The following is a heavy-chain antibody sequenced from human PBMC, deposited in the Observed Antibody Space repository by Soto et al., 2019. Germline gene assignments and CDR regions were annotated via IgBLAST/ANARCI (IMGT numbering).Heavy chain of an antibody. V-gene: IGHV3-7*01. J-gene: IGHJ4*02. CDR2: INEDGSAK. Sequence: GGSXGLSWSSSGFTFIIYWMILVRHPPGKGLELVANINEDGSAKNYVDSVSGRFTISRDNGKSSLYLQMNSLRAEDTAVYYCVRSVDYWGQGTLVTVSS. CDR3: VRSVDY. CDR1: GFTFIIYW.